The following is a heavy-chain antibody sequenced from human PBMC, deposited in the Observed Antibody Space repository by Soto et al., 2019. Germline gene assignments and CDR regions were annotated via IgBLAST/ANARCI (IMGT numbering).Heavy chain of an antibody. CDR3: AKTVTTAGFYYGMDV. Sequence: PGGSMILSCPASGFTFSSYTRSWVRQAPGKGLEWVSAISGSGGRTYYADSVKGRFTISRDNSKNTVYLQMNSLRAEDTAVYYCAKTVTTAGFYYGMDVCGRGTTVTVSS. CDR1: GFTFSSYT. V-gene: IGHV3-23*01. J-gene: IGHJ6*02. CDR2: ISGSGGRT. D-gene: IGHD4-4*01.